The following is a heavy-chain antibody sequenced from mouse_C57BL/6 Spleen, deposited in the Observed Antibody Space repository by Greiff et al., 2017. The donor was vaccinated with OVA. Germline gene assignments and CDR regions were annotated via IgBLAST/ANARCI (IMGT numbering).Heavy chain of an antibody. CDR1: GYAFSSSW. Sequence: QVQLQQSGPELVKPGASVKISCKASGYAFSSSWMNWVKQRPGKGLEWIGRIYPGDGDTNYNGKFKGKATLTADKSSSTAYMQLSSLTSEDSAVYFCARWSDAMDYWGQGTSVTVSS. V-gene: IGHV1-82*01. J-gene: IGHJ4*01. CDR2: IYPGDGDT. CDR3: ARWSDAMDY.